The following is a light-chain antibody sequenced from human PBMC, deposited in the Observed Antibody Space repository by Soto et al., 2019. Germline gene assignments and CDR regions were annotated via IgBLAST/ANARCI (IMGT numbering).Light chain of an antibody. CDR1: QSILHTSDNQNY. V-gene: IGKV4-1*01. Sequence: DIVMTQSPESLAVSLGERATINCKSSQSILHTSDNQNYLAWYQQKPGQPPKLLIYWAYTREFGVHDRFSGGGSGTDFTLTISTLQAEDVAVYYCKQYYTTPLTFGPGTKVDIK. CDR2: WAY. CDR3: KQYYTTPLT. J-gene: IGKJ3*01.